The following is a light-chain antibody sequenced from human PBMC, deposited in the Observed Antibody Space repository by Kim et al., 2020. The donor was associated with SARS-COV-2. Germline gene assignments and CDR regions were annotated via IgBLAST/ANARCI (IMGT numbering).Light chain of an antibody. J-gene: IGKJ5*01. Sequence: SPGERATPSCRASQSVSNRYLAWYQQKPGQTPRRRIYGASNRAAGLPDRFSGSGSGTDFTLTISGLETEDFAVYYCQQYGLSPITFGQGTRLEIK. CDR2: GAS. V-gene: IGKV3-20*01. CDR1: QSVSNRY. CDR3: QQYGLSPIT.